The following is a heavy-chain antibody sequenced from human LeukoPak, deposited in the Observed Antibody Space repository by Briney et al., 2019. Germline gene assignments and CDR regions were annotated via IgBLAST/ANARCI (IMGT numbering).Heavy chain of an antibody. CDR1: GGTFSSYA. J-gene: IGHJ4*02. CDR3: AGVRPNDYDDY. D-gene: IGHD2-8*01. CDR2: IIPILGIA. V-gene: IGHV1-69*04. Sequence: SVKVSCKASGGTFSSYAISWVRQAPGQGLEWMGRIIPILGIANYAQKFQGRVTITADKSTSTAYMELSSLRSEDTAVYYCAGVRPNDYDDYWGQGTLVTVSS.